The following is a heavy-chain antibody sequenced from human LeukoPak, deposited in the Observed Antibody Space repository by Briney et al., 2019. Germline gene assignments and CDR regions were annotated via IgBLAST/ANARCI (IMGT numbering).Heavy chain of an antibody. Sequence: GGSLRLSCAASGFTFSIYAMHWVRQAPGKGLEHVSGISYNGSQTYYGNSVKDRFTISRDNAKNPLYLQMASLRADDMAVYYCVRDRGGSGWYYFDYWGQGTLVTVSS. CDR3: VRDRGGSGWYYFDY. CDR1: GFTFSIYA. V-gene: IGHV3-64*01. CDR2: ISYNGSQT. J-gene: IGHJ4*02. D-gene: IGHD6-19*01.